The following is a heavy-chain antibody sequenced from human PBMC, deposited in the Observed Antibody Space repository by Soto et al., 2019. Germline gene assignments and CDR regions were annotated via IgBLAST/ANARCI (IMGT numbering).Heavy chain of an antibody. CDR1: GFTFSDYE. V-gene: IGHV3-11*01. CDR2: ITSSGSTI. J-gene: IGHJ4*02. CDR3: ARSSRVRSLDWSNLKVPYFYY. D-gene: IGHD3-3*01. Sequence: GGSLRLSCAASGFTFSDYEMNWIRQAPGTGLDWVSYITSSGSTIYSAASVKGRFTLSRSKAKNSLYLQMNSLRAEDTAVYYGARSSRVRSLDWSNLKVPYFYYLGQGTLVTVSS.